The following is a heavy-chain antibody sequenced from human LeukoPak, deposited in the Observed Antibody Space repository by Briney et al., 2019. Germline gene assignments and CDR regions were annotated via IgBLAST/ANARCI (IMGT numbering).Heavy chain of an antibody. CDR3: ARLRGINTGGWFDWFDP. Sequence: SETLSLTCTVSGGSISSSTYYWVWIRLPPGMGLEWIGTIYYSGSTYYSPSRRSRVTISVDKTKNQFSLKLSSVTAADTAVYYCARLRGINTGGWFDWFDPWGQGILVTVSS. J-gene: IGHJ5*02. CDR2: IYYSGST. CDR1: GGSISSSTYY. V-gene: IGHV4-39*01. D-gene: IGHD6-19*01.